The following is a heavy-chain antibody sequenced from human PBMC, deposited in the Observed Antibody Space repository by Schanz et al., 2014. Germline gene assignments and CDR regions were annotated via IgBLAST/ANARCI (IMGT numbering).Heavy chain of an antibody. CDR3: AKDLHSNSGNYYSYYFDS. V-gene: IGHV3-23*04. CDR1: GVTFSSYA. Sequence: AQLVESGGGVVQPGRSLRLSCVASGVTFSSYAMSWVRQASGKGLEWVSAISGSGASTHYADSVKARFTISRDNSKNSVSLQMDSLRPEDTAVYFCAKDLHSNSGNYYSYYFDSWGPGALVTVSS. D-gene: IGHD3-10*01. J-gene: IGHJ4*02. CDR2: ISGSGAST.